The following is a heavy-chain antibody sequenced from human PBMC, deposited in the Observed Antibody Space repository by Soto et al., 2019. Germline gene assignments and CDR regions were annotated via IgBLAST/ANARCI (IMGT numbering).Heavy chain of an antibody. CDR2: IYVGDSDI. CDR3: ARPIPNAVAGNDAFDI. D-gene: IGHD6-19*01. V-gene: IGHV5-51*01. Sequence: PGESLKISCKGAGYRFTNYWIGWVRQMPGKGLEWMGIIYVGDSDIRYSPSFQGQVTISADKSISTAYLQWSSLKASDTAMYYCARPIPNAVAGNDAFDIWGQGTMVTVSS. J-gene: IGHJ3*02. CDR1: GYRFTNYW.